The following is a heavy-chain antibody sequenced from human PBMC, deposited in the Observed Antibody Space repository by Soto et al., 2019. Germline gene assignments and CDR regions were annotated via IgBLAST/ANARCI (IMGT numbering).Heavy chain of an antibody. D-gene: IGHD3-22*01. CDR1: GFVFSSYS. V-gene: IGHV3-23*01. J-gene: IGHJ6*02. CDR3: ANGIVEGRRHYYAMDV. Sequence: EVHLLESGGGLVKPGGSLRLSCAASGFVFSSYSMSWARQAPGKGLEWVSVISGSGDSSYYAKSVKGRFTISRDNSKNMLYLEMGSLRDEDTAVYYCANGIVEGRRHYYAMDVWGQGTPVVVSS. CDR2: ISGSGDSS.